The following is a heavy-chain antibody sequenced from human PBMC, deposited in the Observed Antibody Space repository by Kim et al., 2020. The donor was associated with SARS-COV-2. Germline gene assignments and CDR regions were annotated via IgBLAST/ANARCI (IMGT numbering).Heavy chain of an antibody. CDR2: ISYRGNT. Sequence: SETLSLTCTVSGASISTTSDYWGWVRQSPGKGLEWVGTISYRGNTYYNPSLKTRLTISVDTSNNQFSLKLNSVTAADTAVYYCAVSTGYYQGLDYGGEGTLVTVNS. V-gene: IGHV4-39*01. J-gene: IGHJ4*02. D-gene: IGHD6-19*01. CDR1: GASISTTSDY. CDR3: AVSTGYYQGLDY.